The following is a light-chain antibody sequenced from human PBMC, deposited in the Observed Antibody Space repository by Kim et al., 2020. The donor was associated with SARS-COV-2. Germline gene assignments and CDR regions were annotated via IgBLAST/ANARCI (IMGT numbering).Light chain of an antibody. CDR3: QQYPDWPLT. V-gene: IGKV3-15*01. CDR2: STS. CDR1: QSINNH. Sequence: VSQGERATLSCRASQSINNHLAWYQQKPGQAPKLLIYSTSTRATGTPARFSGSGSGTEFTLTIDSLQSEDFAVYFCQQYPDWPLTFGGGTKVDIK. J-gene: IGKJ4*01.